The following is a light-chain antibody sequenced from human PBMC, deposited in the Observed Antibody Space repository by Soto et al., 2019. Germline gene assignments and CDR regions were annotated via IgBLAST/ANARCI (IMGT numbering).Light chain of an antibody. Sequence: DTTMTQSPSSLSASIGERVTITCRASQSISTYLNWYQQKPGKAPKVLIYAASSLQSGVPSRFSGSGSETDFTLTISSLQPEDSATYYCQQSYSTPTWTFGQGTNVDIK. CDR1: QSISTY. J-gene: IGKJ1*01. V-gene: IGKV1-39*01. CDR2: AAS. CDR3: QQSYSTPTWT.